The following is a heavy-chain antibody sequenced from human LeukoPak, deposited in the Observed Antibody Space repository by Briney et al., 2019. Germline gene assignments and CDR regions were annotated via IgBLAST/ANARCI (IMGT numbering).Heavy chain of an antibody. CDR1: GFTFSSYA. J-gene: IGHJ4*02. D-gene: IGHD6-19*01. CDR2: ISYDGSNK. CDR3: ARGVFWEQWLVLDY. Sequence: PGGSLRLSCAASGFTFSSYAMHWVRQAPGKGLEWGAVISYDGSNKYYADSVKGRFTISRDNSKNTLYLQMNSLRAEDTAVYYCARGVFWEQWLVLDYWGQGTLVTVSS. V-gene: IGHV3-30-3*01.